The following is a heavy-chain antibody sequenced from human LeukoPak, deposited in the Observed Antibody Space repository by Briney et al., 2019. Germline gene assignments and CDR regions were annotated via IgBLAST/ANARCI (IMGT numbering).Heavy chain of an antibody. CDR3: ARDREGSSWYWGGSGWGTPDY. D-gene: IGHD6-13*01. Sequence: GRSLRLSCAASGFTFSSHAMHWVRQAPGKGLEWVAVISYDGSNKYYADSVKGRFTISRDNSKNTLYLQMNSLRAEDTAVYYCARDREGSSWYWGGSGWGTPDYWGQGTLVTVSS. CDR1: GFTFSSHA. V-gene: IGHV3-30*04. CDR2: ISYDGSNK. J-gene: IGHJ4*02.